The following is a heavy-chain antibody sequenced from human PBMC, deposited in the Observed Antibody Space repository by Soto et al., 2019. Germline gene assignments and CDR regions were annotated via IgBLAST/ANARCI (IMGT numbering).Heavy chain of an antibody. J-gene: IGHJ5*02. CDR2: ISAYNGNT. V-gene: IGHV1-18*04. Sequence: SVKVSCKASGYTFTSYGISWVRQAPGQGLEWMGWISAYNGNTNYAQKLQGRVTMTTDTSTSTAYMELRSLRSDDTAVYYCARDLRRPGVVPAAIRFDPWGQGTLVTVSS. CDR3: ARDLRRPGVVPAAIRFDP. D-gene: IGHD2-2*02. CDR1: GYTFTSYG.